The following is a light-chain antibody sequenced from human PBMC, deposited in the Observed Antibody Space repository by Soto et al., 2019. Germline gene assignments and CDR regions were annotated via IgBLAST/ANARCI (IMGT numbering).Light chain of an antibody. CDR2: GAS. J-gene: IGKJ2*01. CDR3: QQYDTSPRMYT. CDR1: QSISSSF. Sequence: EIVLTQSPGTLSLSPGERATLSCRTSQSISSSFLAGYQQIPGQAPRLLIYGASTRATGIHDRFSGRGSGTAFTLTISGLEPENFAVYFCQQYDTSPRMYTFGQGTKLEIK. V-gene: IGKV3-20*01.